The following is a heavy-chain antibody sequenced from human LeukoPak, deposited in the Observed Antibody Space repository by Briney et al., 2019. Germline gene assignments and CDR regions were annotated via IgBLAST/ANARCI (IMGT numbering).Heavy chain of an antibody. Sequence: GGSLRLSCAASGFTFSSYWMSWVRQAPGKGLEWVANIKQDGSEKYYVDSVKGRFTISRDNAKNSLYLQMNSLRAEDTAVYYCARDYPYCSSTSCYYYYGMDVWGQGTTVTVSS. V-gene: IGHV3-7*01. D-gene: IGHD2-2*01. CDR3: ARDYPYCSSTSCYYYYGMDV. CDR2: IKQDGSEK. CDR1: GFTFSSYW. J-gene: IGHJ6*02.